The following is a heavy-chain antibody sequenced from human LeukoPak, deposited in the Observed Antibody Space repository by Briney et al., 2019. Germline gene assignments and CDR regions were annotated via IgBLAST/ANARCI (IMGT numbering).Heavy chain of an antibody. Sequence: GGSLRLSCAASGFTFSSYGMHWVRQAPGKGLEWVAVIWYDGSNKDYADSAKGRFTISRDNSKNTLYLQMNSLRAEDTAVYYCARDREGYCSGGSCYSSAFDIWGQGTMVTVSS. CDR1: GFTFSSYG. D-gene: IGHD2-15*01. J-gene: IGHJ3*02. V-gene: IGHV3-33*01. CDR2: IWYDGSNK. CDR3: ARDREGYCSGGSCYSSAFDI.